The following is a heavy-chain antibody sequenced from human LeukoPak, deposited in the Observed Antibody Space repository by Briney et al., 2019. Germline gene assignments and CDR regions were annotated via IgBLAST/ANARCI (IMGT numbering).Heavy chain of an antibody. CDR1: GGSISNTNW. D-gene: IGHD6-13*01. CDR2: IYHSGST. J-gene: IGHJ4*02. CDR3: ARGAIAAAGMIDY. Sequence: SETLSLTCGVSGGSISNTNWWSWVRQPPGKGLEWIGEIYHSGSTNHNPSLKSRVTISVDKSKNQFSLKLSSVTAADTAVYYCARGAIAAAGMIDYWGQGTLVTVSS. V-gene: IGHV4-4*02.